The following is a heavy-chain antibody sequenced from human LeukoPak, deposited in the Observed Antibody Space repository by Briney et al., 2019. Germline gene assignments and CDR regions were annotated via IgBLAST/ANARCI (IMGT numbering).Heavy chain of an antibody. V-gene: IGHV3-23*01. CDR3: AKVGVGFSGYEHFDY. Sequence: GGSLRLSCAASGFTFRTYGMSWVRQAPGKGLEWVSGISGSGGDTYYADSVKGRFTISRDNSKNTLYLQMNSLRAEDTAVYYCAKVGVGFSGYEHFDYWGQGTLVTVSS. J-gene: IGHJ4*02. CDR2: ISGSGGDT. CDR1: GFTFRTYG. D-gene: IGHD5-12*01.